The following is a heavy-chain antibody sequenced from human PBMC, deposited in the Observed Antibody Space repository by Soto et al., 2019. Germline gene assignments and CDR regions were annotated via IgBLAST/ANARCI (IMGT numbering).Heavy chain of an antibody. J-gene: IGHJ5*02. V-gene: IGHV1-18*01. D-gene: IGHD6-19*01. CDR2: ISAYNGNT. CDR3: ARDDRYGGISVAPSRWKPHWFEP. CDR1: GYTFTSYG. Sequence: QVQLVQSGAEVKKPGASVKVSCKASGYTFTSYGISWVRQAPGQGLEWMGWISAYNGNTNYAQKLQGRVTMAQDTSTSTAYMELRSLRSDDTAVSYCARDDRYGGISVAPSRWKPHWFEPWGQGTLVTVCS.